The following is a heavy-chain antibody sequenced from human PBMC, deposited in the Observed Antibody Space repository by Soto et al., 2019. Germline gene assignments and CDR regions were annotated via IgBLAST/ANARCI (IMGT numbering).Heavy chain of an antibody. CDR3: ARHCSSTSCRPGLDY. J-gene: IGHJ4*02. Sequence: SETLSLTCAVYGGSFSGYYWSWIRQPPGKGLEWIGEINHSGSTNYNPSLKSRVTISVDTSKNQFSLKLSSVTAADTAVYYCARHCSSTSCRPGLDYWGQGTLVTVSS. D-gene: IGHD2-2*01. CDR2: INHSGST. V-gene: IGHV4-34*01. CDR1: GGSFSGYY.